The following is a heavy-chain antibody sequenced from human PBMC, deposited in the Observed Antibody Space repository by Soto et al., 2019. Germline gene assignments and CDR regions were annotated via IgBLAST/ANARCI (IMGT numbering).Heavy chain of an antibody. CDR3: AKDFEQLDY. V-gene: IGHV3-30*18. J-gene: IGHJ4*02. CDR1: GFTFSSYG. D-gene: IGHD6-13*01. CDR2: ISYDGSNK. Sequence: GGSLRLSCAASGFTFSSYGMHWVRQAPGKGLEWVAVISYDGSNKYYADSVKGRFTISRDNSKNTLYLQMNSLRAEDTAVYYCAKDFEQLDYWGQGALVTVSS.